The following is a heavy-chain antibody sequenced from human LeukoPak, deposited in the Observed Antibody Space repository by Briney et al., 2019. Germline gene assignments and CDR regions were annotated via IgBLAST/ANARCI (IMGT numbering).Heavy chain of an antibody. CDR3: ARRFIADAFDI. J-gene: IGHJ3*02. D-gene: IGHD3-16*01. CDR2: IYYSGST. V-gene: IGHV4-59*01. CDR1: GVSIRSYY. Sequence: PSETLSLTCTVSGVSIRSYYWSWIRQPPGKGLEWIGYIYYSGSTNYNPSLKTQVTISVDTSKNQFPLKLSSVTAADTAVYYCARRFIADAFDIWGQGTMVTVSS.